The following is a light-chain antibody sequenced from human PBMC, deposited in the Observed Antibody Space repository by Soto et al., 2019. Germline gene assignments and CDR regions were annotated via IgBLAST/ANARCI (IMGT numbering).Light chain of an antibody. J-gene: IGLJ1*01. CDR2: DVS. CDR1: SSDVGGYNY. V-gene: IGLV2-11*01. Sequence: QSVLTQPRSVPGSPGQSVTISCTGTSSDVGGYNYVSWYQQHPGKAPKLMIYDVSKRPSGVPDRFSGSKSGNTASLTISGLQAEDEADYYCCSYAGSAYVFGTGTKV. CDR3: CSYAGSAYV.